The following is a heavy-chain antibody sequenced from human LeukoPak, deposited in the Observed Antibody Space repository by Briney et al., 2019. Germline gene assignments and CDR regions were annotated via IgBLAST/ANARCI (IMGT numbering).Heavy chain of an antibody. CDR1: GGTFSSYA. CDR2: IIPIFGTA. CDR3: ASSPAAAGRYYYYYYMDV. D-gene: IGHD6-13*01. Sequence: SVKVSCKASGGTFSSYAISWVRQAPGQGLEWMGGIIPIFGTANYAQKFQGGVTITTDESTSTAYMELSSLRSEDTAVYYCASSPAAAGRYYYYYYMDVWGKGTTVTVSS. J-gene: IGHJ6*03. V-gene: IGHV1-69*05.